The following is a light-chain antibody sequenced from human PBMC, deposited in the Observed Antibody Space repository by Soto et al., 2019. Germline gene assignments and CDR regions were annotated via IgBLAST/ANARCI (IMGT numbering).Light chain of an antibody. J-gene: IGKJ4*01. V-gene: IGKV3D-15*01. CDR1: QSVRTY. Sequence: DIVMTQSPDSLAVSLGERATLSCRASQSVRTYLAWYQQKPGQAPRLVIYDIFTRATGVPTRISGSGSGTEFTLTISSLQSEDFAVYYCQQYNSWPLTFGGGTKVDIK. CDR3: QQYNSWPLT. CDR2: DIF.